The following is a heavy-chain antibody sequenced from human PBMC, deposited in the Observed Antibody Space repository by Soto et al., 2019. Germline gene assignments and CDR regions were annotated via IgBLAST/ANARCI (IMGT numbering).Heavy chain of an antibody. J-gene: IGHJ4*02. Sequence: QVQLVQSGAEVKKPGSSVKVSCKASGGTFSSYTISWVRQAPGQGLEWMGRIIPILGIANYAQKFQGRVTITADESTSTAYMELSSLRSEDTAVYYCASTGLIEMATITVDYWGQGTLVTVSS. D-gene: IGHD5-12*01. CDR1: GGTFSSYT. V-gene: IGHV1-69*02. CDR2: IIPILGIA. CDR3: ASTGLIEMATITVDY.